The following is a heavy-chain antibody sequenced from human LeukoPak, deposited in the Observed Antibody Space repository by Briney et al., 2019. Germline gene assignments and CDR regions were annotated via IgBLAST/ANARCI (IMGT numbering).Heavy chain of an antibody. D-gene: IGHD6-13*01. CDR2: IYSGGST. Sequence: GGSLRLSCAASGFTVSSNYMSWVRQAPGKGLEWVSVIYSGGSTYYEDSVKGRFTISRDNSKNTLYLQMNSLRAEDTAVYYCAREGRAAAGTYYYYYGMDVWGQGTTVTVSS. CDR1: GFTVSSNY. V-gene: IGHV3-66*01. CDR3: AREGRAAAGTYYYYYGMDV. J-gene: IGHJ6*02.